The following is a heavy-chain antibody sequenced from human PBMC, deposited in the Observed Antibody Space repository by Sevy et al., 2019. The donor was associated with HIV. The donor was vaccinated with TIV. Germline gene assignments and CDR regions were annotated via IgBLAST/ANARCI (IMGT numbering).Heavy chain of an antibody. CDR3: AKVPRGSSYPNFDY. CDR2: TSYDGSNK. D-gene: IGHD5-18*01. Sequence: GGSLRLSCAASGFTFSSYGMHWVRQAPGKGLEWVAVTSYDGSNKYYADSVKGRFTISRDNSKNTLYLQMNSLRVEDTAVYYCAKVPRGSSYPNFDYWGQGTLVTVSS. V-gene: IGHV3-30*18. J-gene: IGHJ4*02. CDR1: GFTFSSYG.